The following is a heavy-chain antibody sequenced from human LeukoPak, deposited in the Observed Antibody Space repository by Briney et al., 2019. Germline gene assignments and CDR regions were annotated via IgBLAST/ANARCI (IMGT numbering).Heavy chain of an antibody. CDR1: GGSISSYY. CDR3: ARTGVVATSYFFDY. CDR2: IYYSGSA. Sequence: PSETLSLTCTVSGGSISSYYWSWIRQPPGKGLEWIGFIYYSGSANYNPSLRSRVTISVDTSKNQFSLKLTSVTAADTAVYYCARTGVVATSYFFDYWGHGILVTVSS. V-gene: IGHV4-59*01. D-gene: IGHD5-12*01. J-gene: IGHJ4*01.